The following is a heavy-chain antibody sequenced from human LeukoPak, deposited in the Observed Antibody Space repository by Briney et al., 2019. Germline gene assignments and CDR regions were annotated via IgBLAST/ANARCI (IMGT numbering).Heavy chain of an antibody. Sequence: WGSLRLSCAASGFTVSNNYMSWVRQAPGKGLEWVSVIYSGGSTYYADSVKGRFTISRDNSKNTLYLQMNSLRAEDTAVYYCARAPDSSGYYYISDYWGQGTLVTVSS. CDR1: GFTVSNNY. V-gene: IGHV3-53*01. CDR2: IYSGGST. J-gene: IGHJ4*02. D-gene: IGHD3-22*01. CDR3: ARAPDSSGYYYISDY.